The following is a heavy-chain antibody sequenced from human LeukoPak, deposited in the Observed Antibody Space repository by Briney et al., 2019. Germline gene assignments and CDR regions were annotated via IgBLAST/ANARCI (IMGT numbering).Heavy chain of an antibody. D-gene: IGHD6-13*01. V-gene: IGHV3-74*01. Sequence: GGPLTLSCAASGFNFSNYWMHWVRQAPGKGLVWVSHINTDGSSATYGDPAKGRFTVSRDDAKNTLFLQMSSLTVNDVGVYYCARGTAETAGIDYWGQGTLVTVSS. J-gene: IGHJ4*02. CDR2: INTDGSSA. CDR3: ARGTAETAGIDY. CDR1: GFNFSNYW.